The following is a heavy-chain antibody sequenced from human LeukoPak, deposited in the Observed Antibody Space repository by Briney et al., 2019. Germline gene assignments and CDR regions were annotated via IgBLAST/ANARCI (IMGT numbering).Heavy chain of an antibody. CDR2: IYTSGST. V-gene: IGHV4-61*02. CDR3: ARDRTVTKFDY. J-gene: IGHJ4*02. CDR1: GGSLSSGSYY. D-gene: IGHD4-17*01. Sequence: PSETLSLTCTVSGGSLSSGSYYWSWIRQPAGKGLEWIGRIYTSGSTNYTPSLKSRVTISVDTSKNQFSLKLSSVTAADTAVYYCARDRTVTKFDYWGQGTLVTVSS.